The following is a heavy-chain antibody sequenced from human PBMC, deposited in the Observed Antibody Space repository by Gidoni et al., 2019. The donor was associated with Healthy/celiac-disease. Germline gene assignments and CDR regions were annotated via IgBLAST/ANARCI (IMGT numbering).Heavy chain of an antibody. CDR3: ARVSRDGNYYDSSGYTYYFDY. J-gene: IGHJ4*02. CDR1: GYNFTSYA. D-gene: IGHD3-22*01. V-gene: IGHV1-3*01. CDR2: INACNGNT. Sequence: QVQLVQSGAEVKKPGASVKVSCKASGYNFTSYAMHWVRQAPGQRLEWRGWINACNGNTKYSQKFQGRVTITRYTSASTAYMELSSLRSEDTAVYYCARVSRDGNYYDSSGYTYYFDYWGQGTLVTVSS.